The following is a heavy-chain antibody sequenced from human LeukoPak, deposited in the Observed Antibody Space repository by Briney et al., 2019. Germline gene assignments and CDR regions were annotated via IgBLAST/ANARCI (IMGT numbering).Heavy chain of an antibody. CDR3: ARRRTYYYDSSGYAYFDY. CDR1: GDSVSGVY. CDR2: VYYSGST. Sequence: SETLSLTCTVSGDSVSGVYWSWIRQPPGKGLEWIGYVYYSGSTNYNPSLKSRVTISVDTSKNQFSLKLSSVTAADTAVYYCARRRTYYYDSSGYAYFDYWGQGTLVTVSS. V-gene: IGHV4-59*08. D-gene: IGHD3-22*01. J-gene: IGHJ4*02.